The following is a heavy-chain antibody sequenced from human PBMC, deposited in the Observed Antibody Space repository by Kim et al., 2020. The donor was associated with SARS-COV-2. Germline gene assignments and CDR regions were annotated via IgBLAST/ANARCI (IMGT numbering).Heavy chain of an antibody. Sequence: GGSLRLSCAASGFTFDDYAMHWVRQAPGKGLEWVSIISGDGGSTYYADSVKGRFTISRDNSKNSLYLQMNSLRTEDTALYYCAKDLRTSSRYFLVDYWGQGTLVTVSS. V-gene: IGHV3-43*02. CDR1: GFTFDDYA. J-gene: IGHJ4*02. CDR2: ISGDGGST. D-gene: IGHD6-25*01. CDR3: AKDLRTSSRYFLVDY.